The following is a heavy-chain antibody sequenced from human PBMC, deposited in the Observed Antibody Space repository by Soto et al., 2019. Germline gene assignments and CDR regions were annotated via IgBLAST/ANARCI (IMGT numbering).Heavy chain of an antibody. CDR3: ARTESGTFDP. CDR2: IYHSGST. CDR1: GGSISSGGYS. D-gene: IGHD1-7*01. V-gene: IGHV4-30-2*01. J-gene: IGHJ5*02. Sequence: QLQLQESGSGLVKPSQTLSLTCAVSGGSISSGGYSWGWIRQPPGKGLEWIGYIYHSGSTFSNPSVKSRVTISVDRSKNQFSLKLSSVTAADTAVYYCARTESGTFDPWGQGTLVTVSS.